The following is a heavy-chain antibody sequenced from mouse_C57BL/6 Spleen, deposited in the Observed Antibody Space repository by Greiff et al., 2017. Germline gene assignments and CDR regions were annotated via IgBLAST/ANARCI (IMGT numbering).Heavy chain of an antibody. CDR3: ARDNYGRPFDY. Sequence: DVQLVESEKGLVQPGSSMKLSCTASGFTFSDYYMAWVRQVPEKGLEWVANINYDGSSTYYLDSLKSRFIISRDNAKNILYLQMSSLKSEDTATYYCARDNYGRPFDYWGQGTTLTVSS. CDR1: GFTFSDYY. V-gene: IGHV5-16*01. D-gene: IGHD1-1*01. J-gene: IGHJ2*01. CDR2: INYDGSST.